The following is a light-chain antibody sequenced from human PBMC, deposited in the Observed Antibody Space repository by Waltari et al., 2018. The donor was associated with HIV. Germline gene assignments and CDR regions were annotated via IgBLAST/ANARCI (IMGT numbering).Light chain of an antibody. J-gene: IGKJ3*01. CDR3: QQRYGWGFT. Sequence: EIVFTQSPATLSLSPGDRATLSCRASQSLSNYLAWYQHKPGQAPRLLIYDASNRATGIPARFSGSGSGTDFTLTISSLEPEDFAVYYCQQRYGWGFTFGPGTKVDIK. CDR2: DAS. CDR1: QSLSNY. V-gene: IGKV3-11*01.